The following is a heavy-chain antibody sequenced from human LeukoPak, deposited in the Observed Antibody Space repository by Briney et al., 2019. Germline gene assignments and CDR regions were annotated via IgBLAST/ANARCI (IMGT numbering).Heavy chain of an antibody. J-gene: IGHJ6*03. D-gene: IGHD2-2*01. V-gene: IGHV1-2*06. CDR3: ARCYALGGMVPAAYYYYYMDV. Sequence: ASVKVSCKASGYTFTCYYMHWVRQAPGQGLEWMGRINPNSGGTNYAQKFQGRVIMTRDTSISTAYMALSRLRSDDTAVYYCARCYALGGMVPAAYYYYYMDVWGKGTTVTVSS. CDR2: INPNSGGT. CDR1: GYTFTCYY.